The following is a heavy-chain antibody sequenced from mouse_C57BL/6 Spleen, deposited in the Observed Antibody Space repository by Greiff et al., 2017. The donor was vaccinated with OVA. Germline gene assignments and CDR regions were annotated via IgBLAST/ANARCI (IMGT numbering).Heavy chain of an antibody. J-gene: IGHJ2*01. CDR1: GYTFTEYT. Sequence: QVQLKESGAELVKPGASVKLSCKASGYTFTEYTIHWVKQRSGQGLEWIGWFYPGSGSIKYNEKFKDKATLTADKSSSTVSMELSRLTSEDSAVYYCARRDGDSNWDRFDYWGQGTTLTVSS. CDR2: FYPGSGSI. D-gene: IGHD4-1*01. V-gene: IGHV1-62-2*01. CDR3: ARRDGDSNWDRFDY.